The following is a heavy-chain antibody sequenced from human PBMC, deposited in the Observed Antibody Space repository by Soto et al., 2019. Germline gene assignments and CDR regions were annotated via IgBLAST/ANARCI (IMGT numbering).Heavy chain of an antibody. D-gene: IGHD4-17*01. J-gene: IGHJ3*02. V-gene: IGHV3-23*01. CDR1: GFTFSSYA. CDR2: ISGSGGST. CDR3: AKDTDYGDYLTLKFDAFDI. Sequence: GGSLRLSCAASGFTFSSYAMSWVRQAPGKGLEWVSAISGSGGSTYYADSVKGRFTISRDNSKNTLYLQMNSLRAEDTAVYYCAKDTDYGDYLTLKFDAFDIWGQGTMVTVSS.